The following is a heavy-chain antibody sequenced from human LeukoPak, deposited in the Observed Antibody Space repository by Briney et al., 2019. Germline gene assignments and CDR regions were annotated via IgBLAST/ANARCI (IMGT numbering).Heavy chain of an antibody. J-gene: IGHJ3*02. CDR3: ATYCTNGVCYTFAFDI. V-gene: IGHV3-30*02. CDR2: IRYDGTNK. D-gene: IGHD2-8*01. Sequence: GGSLRLSCAASGFTFSSYGMHWVRQAPGKGLEWVAFIRYDGTNKYYADSVKGRFTISRDNSKNTLYLHMNSLRAEDTAVYYCATYCTNGVCYTFAFDIWGQGTMVTVSS. CDR1: GFTFSSYG.